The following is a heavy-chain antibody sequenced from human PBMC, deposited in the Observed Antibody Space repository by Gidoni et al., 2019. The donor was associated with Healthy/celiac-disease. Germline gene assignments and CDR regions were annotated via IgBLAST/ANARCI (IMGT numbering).Heavy chain of an antibody. CDR1: GGSISSGGYY. D-gene: IGHD3-10*01. CDR3: ARDIDGELTLDY. CDR2: IYYSGST. Sequence: QVQLQESGPGLVKPSRTLSLTGTFSGGSISSGGYYWSWIRQHPGKGLEWIGYIYYSGSTYYNPSRKSRVTISVDTSKNQFSLKLSSVTAADTAVYYCARDIDGELTLDYWGQGTLVTVSS. J-gene: IGHJ4*02. V-gene: IGHV4-31*03.